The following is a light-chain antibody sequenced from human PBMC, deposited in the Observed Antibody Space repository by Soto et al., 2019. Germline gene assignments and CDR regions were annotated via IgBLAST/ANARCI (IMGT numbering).Light chain of an antibody. CDR1: QSVTDW. CDR3: QQDYRSCT. V-gene: IGKV1-5*01. J-gene: IGKJ2*02. CDR2: DAS. Sequence: DIQLTQSPSTLSASVGDRVTITCRASQSVTDWLAWYQQKPGKAPKLLIYDASSLQSGVPSRFSGSGSGTEFSLTISSLQPDDFATYYCQQDYRSCTFGHGTKVEIK.